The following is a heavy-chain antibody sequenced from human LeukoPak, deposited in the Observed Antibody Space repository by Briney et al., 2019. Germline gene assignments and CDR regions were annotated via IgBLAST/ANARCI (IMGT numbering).Heavy chain of an antibody. CDR3: ARVPAAIRGYFDY. J-gene: IGHJ4*02. CDR1: GRSFSVYY. D-gene: IGHD2-2*02. CDR2: INHSESN. Sequence: SETLSLSCAVYGRSFSVYYWSAIRQPPGKGVEGIGEINHSESNNYTPSIKSRVTISVDTSKTPFSLKLSSVTAEDTAVYYCARVPAAIRGYFDYWGQGTLITVSS. V-gene: IGHV4-34*01.